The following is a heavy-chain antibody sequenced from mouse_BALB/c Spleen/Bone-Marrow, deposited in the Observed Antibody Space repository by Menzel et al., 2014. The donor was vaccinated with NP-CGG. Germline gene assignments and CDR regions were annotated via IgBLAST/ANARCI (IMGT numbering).Heavy chain of an antibody. J-gene: IGHJ4*01. D-gene: IGHD4-1*01. CDR3: ARWEYYAMDY. CDR2: IDPANGNT. Sequence: EVQLQESGAELVKPGASVKLSCTASGFNIKDTYMHWVKQRPEQGLEWIGRIDPANGNTKYDPKFQGKATITADTSSNTAYLQLSSLTSEDTAVYYCARWEYYAMDYWGQGTSVTVTS. V-gene: IGHV14-3*02. CDR1: GFNIKDTY.